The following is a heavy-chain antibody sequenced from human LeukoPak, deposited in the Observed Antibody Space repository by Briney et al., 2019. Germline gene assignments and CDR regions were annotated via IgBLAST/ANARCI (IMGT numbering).Heavy chain of an antibody. V-gene: IGHV4-59*01. CDR3: ARAPRWLLSLDAFDI. J-gene: IGHJ3*02. D-gene: IGHD5-24*01. CDR2: IYYSGST. Sequence: ASETLSLTCTVSGGSISSYYWSWIRQPPGEGLEWIGYIYYSGSTNYNPSLKSRVTISVDTSKNQFSLKLSSVTAADTAVYYCARAPRWLLSLDAFDIWGQGTMVTVSS. CDR1: GGSISSYY.